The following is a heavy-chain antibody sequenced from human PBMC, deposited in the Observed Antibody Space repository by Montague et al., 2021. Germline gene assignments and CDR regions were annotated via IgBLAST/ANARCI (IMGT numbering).Heavy chain of an antibody. CDR2: ISRDSSAT. CDR1: GFTFTSYT. CDR3: ARDQDYAFDH. J-gene: IGHJ4*02. V-gene: IGHV3-48*02. D-gene: IGHD4-17*01. Sequence: SLRLSCAAPGFTFTSYTMNWVRQAPGKGLEWVSYISRDSSATYYADSVKGRFTISRDNAKNSLYLQVNSLRDEDTAVYYCARDQDYAFDHWGQGTLVTVSS.